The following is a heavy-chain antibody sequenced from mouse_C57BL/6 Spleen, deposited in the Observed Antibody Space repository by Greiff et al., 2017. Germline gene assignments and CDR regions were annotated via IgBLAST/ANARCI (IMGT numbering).Heavy chain of an antibody. V-gene: IGHV1-18*01. Sequence: EVQLQQSGPELVKPGASVKIPCKASGYTFTDYNMDWVKQSPGKSLEWIGDINPNNGGTIYNQKFKGKATLTVDKSSSTAYMELRSLTSEDTAVYYCAREGDYGSSYRYFDVWGTGTTVTVSS. CDR2: INPNNGGT. CDR3: AREGDYGSSYRYFDV. CDR1: GYTFTDYN. D-gene: IGHD1-1*01. J-gene: IGHJ1*03.